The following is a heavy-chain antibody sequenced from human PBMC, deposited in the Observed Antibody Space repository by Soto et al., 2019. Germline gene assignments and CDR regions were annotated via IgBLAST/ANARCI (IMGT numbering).Heavy chain of an antibody. D-gene: IGHD1-1*01. CDR2: VHISGHS. CDR1: GGSVRAPDW. J-gene: IGHJ5*01. CDR3: ARVRQGCSANNCYFDP. Sequence: SETLSLTCTLSGGSVRAPDWWNWVRQSPDKGLEWIAEVHISGHSNYNPSLRSRVSVSIDSSKNQFYLNLNSVTAADTAIYYCARVRQGCSANNCYFDPWGQGTQVTV. V-gene: IGHV4-4*02.